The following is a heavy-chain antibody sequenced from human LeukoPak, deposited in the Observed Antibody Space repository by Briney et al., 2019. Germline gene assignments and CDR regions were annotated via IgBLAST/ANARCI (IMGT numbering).Heavy chain of an antibody. D-gene: IGHD5-18*01. CDR2: IIPILGIA. Sequence: SVKVSCKASGGTFSSYAISWVRQAPGQGLEWMGRIIPILGIANYAQKFQGRVTITADKSTSTAYMELSSLRSEDTAVYYCARGYSYSYVDYWGQGTLVTVSS. V-gene: IGHV1-69*04. CDR1: GGTFSSYA. CDR3: ARGYSYSYVDY. J-gene: IGHJ4*02.